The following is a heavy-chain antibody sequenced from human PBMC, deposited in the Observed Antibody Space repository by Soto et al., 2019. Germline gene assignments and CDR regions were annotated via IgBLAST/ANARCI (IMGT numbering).Heavy chain of an antibody. V-gene: IGHV4-34*01. D-gene: IGHD1-1*01. CDR3: ARTRATPASRNLDY. CDR1: GGSFSGEY. Sequence: SETLSLTCAVYGGSFSGEYWSWVRQSPGKGLEWIGEINPTGGTNYNPSLKSRVTISVDTSKDQFSLQLSSVTAADTAVYYCARTRATPASRNLDYWGQGTLVTVSS. J-gene: IGHJ4*02. CDR2: INPTGGT.